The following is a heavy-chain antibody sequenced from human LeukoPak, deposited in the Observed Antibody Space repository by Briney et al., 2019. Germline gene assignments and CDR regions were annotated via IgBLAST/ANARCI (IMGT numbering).Heavy chain of an antibody. D-gene: IGHD5-24*01. V-gene: IGHV1-8*01. CDR2: MNPNSGNT. CDR3: ARSVEMATNFDY. CDR1: GYTFTSYD. J-gene: IGHJ4*02. Sequence: GASVKVSCKXSGYTFTSYDINWVRQATGQGLEWMGWMNPNSGNTGYAQKFQGRVTMTRNTSISTAYMELSSLRSEDTAVYYCARSVEMATNFDYWGQGTLVTVSS.